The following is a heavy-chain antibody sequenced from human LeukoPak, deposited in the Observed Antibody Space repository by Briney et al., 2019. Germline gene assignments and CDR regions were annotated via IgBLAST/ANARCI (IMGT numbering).Heavy chain of an antibody. CDR1: VFTASSNY. D-gene: IGHD6-13*01. V-gene: IGHV3-53*01. Sequence: GGSLTLSCTPSVFTASSNYMSWVRQAPEKGLEWVSVIYSGGSTYYGDSVKGLFSISRENSKNTLYLQMNSLRAEDTAVYYCATVRYSSSWYPLYYYGMDVWGQGTTVTVSS. J-gene: IGHJ6*02. CDR2: IYSGGST. CDR3: ATVRYSSSWYPLYYYGMDV.